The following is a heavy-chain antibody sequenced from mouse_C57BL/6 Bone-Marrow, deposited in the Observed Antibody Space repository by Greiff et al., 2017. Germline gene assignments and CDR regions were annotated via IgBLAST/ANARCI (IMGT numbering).Heavy chain of an antibody. Sequence: VQLQQSGAELVKPGASVKLSCKASGYTFTSYWMHWVKQRPGQGLEWIGMIHPNSGSTNYNEKFKSKDTLTVDKSSSTAYMQLSSLTSEDSAVYYCARAEGNLGRDYWGQGTTLTVSS. CDR2: IHPNSGST. D-gene: IGHD4-1*01. CDR1: GYTFTSYW. J-gene: IGHJ2*01. CDR3: ARAEGNLGRDY. V-gene: IGHV1-64*01.